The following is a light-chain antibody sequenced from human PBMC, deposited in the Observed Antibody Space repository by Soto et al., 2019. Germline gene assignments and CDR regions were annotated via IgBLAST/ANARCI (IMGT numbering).Light chain of an antibody. CDR1: QSILYSSNHENY. J-gene: IGKJ1*01. V-gene: IGKV4-1*01. CDR2: WAS. CDR3: QQYYSTPS. Sequence: DIVMTQSPESLAVSLGERATINCKSSQSILYSSNHENYLAWYQQKPGQPPKLLIYWASTRESGVPDRFSGSGSGTDFTLTISSLQAEDVAVYYCQQYYSTPSFGQGTKWIS.